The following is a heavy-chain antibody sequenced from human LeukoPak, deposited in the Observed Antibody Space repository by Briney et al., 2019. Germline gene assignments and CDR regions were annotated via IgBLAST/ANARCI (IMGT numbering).Heavy chain of an antibody. CDR3: ARGLGFMYNWFDP. CDR1: GYTFTSYA. Sequence: ASVKVSCKASGYTFTSYAMHWVRQAPGQRLEWMGWINAGNGNTKYSQKFQGRVTITRDTSASTAYMELSSLRSEDTAVYYCARGLGFMYNWFDPWGQGTLVTVSS. V-gene: IGHV1-3*01. CDR2: INAGNGNT. J-gene: IGHJ5*02. D-gene: IGHD3-16*01.